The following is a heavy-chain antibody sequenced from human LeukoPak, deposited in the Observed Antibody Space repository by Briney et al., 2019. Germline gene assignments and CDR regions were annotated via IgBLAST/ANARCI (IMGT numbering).Heavy chain of an antibody. CDR3: AKDNYGGNPGFDY. CDR2: IYSGGST. Sequence: GGSLRLSCAASGFTFSSYWMSWVRQAPGKGLEWVSVIYSGGSTYYADSVKGRFTISRDNSKNTLYLQMNSPRAEDTAVYYCAKDNYGGNPGFDYWGQGTLVTVSS. J-gene: IGHJ4*02. D-gene: IGHD4-23*01. CDR1: GFTFSSYW. V-gene: IGHV3-53*01.